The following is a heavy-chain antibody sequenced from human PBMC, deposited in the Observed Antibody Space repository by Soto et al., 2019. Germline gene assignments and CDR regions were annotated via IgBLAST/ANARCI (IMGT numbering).Heavy chain of an antibody. CDR2: IKQDGSEK. J-gene: IGHJ6*03. V-gene: IGHV3-7*01. D-gene: IGHD3-10*01. CDR1: GLTCSSYW. CDR3: ARVEYYGSGSYYNPYYYYYYYMDV. Sequence: PGGSLRLSCAASGLTCSSYWMSWVRQAPGKGLEWVANIKQDGSEKYYVDSVKGRFTISRDNAKNSLYLQMNSLRAEDTAVYYCARVEYYGSGSYYNPYYYYYYYMDVWGKGTTVTVSS.